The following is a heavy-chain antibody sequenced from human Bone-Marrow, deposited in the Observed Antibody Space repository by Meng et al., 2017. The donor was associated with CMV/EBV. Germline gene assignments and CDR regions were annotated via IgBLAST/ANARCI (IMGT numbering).Heavy chain of an antibody. J-gene: IGHJ6*02. CDR2: IHNGGSAT. Sequence: GGSLRLSCAASGFTFRNYAMSWVRQAPGKGLEWVSVIHNGGSATYYADSVKGRFTISRDNSKNTLYLQMNSLRAEDTAVYYCAKEYYAKNYYYYYGMDVWGQGTTVTVSS. CDR3: AKEYYAKNYYYYYGMDV. D-gene: IGHD2/OR15-2a*01. V-gene: IGHV3-23*03. CDR1: GFTFRNYA.